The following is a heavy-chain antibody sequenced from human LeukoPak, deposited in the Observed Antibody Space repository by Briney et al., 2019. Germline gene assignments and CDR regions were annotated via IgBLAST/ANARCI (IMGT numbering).Heavy chain of an antibody. CDR2: ISGSGGST. J-gene: IGHJ5*02. CDR3: AKDKGKTYYYDSSGYYNH. Sequence: GSLRLSCAASGFTFSSYAMSWVRQAPGKGLEWVSAISGSGGSTYYADSVKGRFTISRDNSKNTLYLQMNSLRAEDTAVYYCAKDKGKTYYYDSSGYYNHWGQGTLATVSS. CDR1: GFTFSSYA. D-gene: IGHD3-22*01. V-gene: IGHV3-23*01.